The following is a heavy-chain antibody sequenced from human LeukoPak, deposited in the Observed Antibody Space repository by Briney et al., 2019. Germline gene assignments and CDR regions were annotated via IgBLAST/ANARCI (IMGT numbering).Heavy chain of an antibody. CDR2: ISGSGGST. CDR3: AKAYGLGSYHLRYYFDY. J-gene: IGHJ4*02. D-gene: IGHD3-10*01. Sequence: GGSLRLSCAASGFTFSSYAMSWVRQAPGKGLEWVSAISGSGGSTYYADSVKGRFTISRDNSKNTLYLQMNSLRAEDTAVYYCAKAYGLGSYHLRYYFDYWGQGTLVTVSS. V-gene: IGHV3-23*01. CDR1: GFTFSSYA.